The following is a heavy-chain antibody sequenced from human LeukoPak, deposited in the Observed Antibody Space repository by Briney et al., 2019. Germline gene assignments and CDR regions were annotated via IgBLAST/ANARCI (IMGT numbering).Heavy chain of an antibody. J-gene: IGHJ4*02. CDR1: GFSLSTSGVG. Sequence: SGPTLVKPTQTLTLTCTFSGFSLSTSGVGVGWIRQPPGKALEWLALIYWDDDKRYSPSLKSRLTITKDTSKSQVVLTMTNMDPVDTATYYCALGTTVVTSIDYWGQGTLVTVSS. V-gene: IGHV2-5*02. CDR3: ALGTTVVTSIDY. CDR2: IYWDDDK. D-gene: IGHD4-23*01.